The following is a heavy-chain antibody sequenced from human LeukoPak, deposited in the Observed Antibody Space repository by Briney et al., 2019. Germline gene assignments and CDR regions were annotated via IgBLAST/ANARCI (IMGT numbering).Heavy chain of an antibody. Sequence: GGSLRLSCAASGFTFSNAWMSWVRQAPGKGLEWVGRIKSKTDGSTADFAAPVKSRFTIARDDSKTTLYLQMNSLKTEDTAVYYCTTRGDYVDYWGQGTLVTVSS. V-gene: IGHV3-15*01. CDR3: TTRGDYVDY. CDR1: GFTFSNAW. CDR2: IKSKTDGSTA. J-gene: IGHJ4*02. D-gene: IGHD3-10*01.